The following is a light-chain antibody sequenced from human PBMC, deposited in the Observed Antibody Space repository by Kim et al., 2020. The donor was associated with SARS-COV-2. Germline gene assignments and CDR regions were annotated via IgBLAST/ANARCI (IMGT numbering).Light chain of an antibody. CDR1: NIGRKN. V-gene: IGLV3-9*01. CDR3: HVWDSSTVV. J-gene: IGLJ3*02. CDR2: RDD. Sequence: SVAMGQTDRITCGGDNIGRKNVHWYQQKPRQAPVLVIYRDDNRPSGIPERFSGSNSGNTATLTISRAQAGDEADYYCHVWDSSTVVFGGGTQLTVL.